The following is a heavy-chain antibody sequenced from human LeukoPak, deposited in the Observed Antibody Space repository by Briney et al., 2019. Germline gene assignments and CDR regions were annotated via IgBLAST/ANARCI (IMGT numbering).Heavy chain of an antibody. D-gene: IGHD3-22*01. CDR2: ISSSSSTI. CDR3: AVVSGYSDDY. V-gene: IGHV3-48*02. Sequence: GGSLRLSCAASGFTFSNYNMNWVRQAPGKGLEWVSYISSSSSTIYYADSVKGRFTISRDNAKNSLYLQMNSLRDEDTAVYYCAVVSGYSDDYWGQGTLVTVSS. CDR1: GFTFSNYN. J-gene: IGHJ4*02.